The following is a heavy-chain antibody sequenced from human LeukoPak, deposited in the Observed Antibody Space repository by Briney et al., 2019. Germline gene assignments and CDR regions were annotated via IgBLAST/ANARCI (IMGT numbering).Heavy chain of an antibody. CDR3: ATIVKYYDILTGYYNVGGFDY. D-gene: IGHD3-9*01. Sequence: GGSLRLSCAASGFTFSSYWMTWVRQAPGKGLEWVANIKQDGREKYYVDSVKGRFTISRDNAKNSVYLQMNSLRAEDTAVYYCATIVKYYDILTGYYNVGGFDYWGQGTQVTVSS. J-gene: IGHJ4*02. CDR2: IKQDGREK. CDR1: GFTFSSYW. V-gene: IGHV3-7*01.